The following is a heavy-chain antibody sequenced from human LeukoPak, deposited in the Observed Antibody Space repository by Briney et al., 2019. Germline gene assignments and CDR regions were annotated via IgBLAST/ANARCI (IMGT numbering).Heavy chain of an antibody. J-gene: IGHJ6*03. D-gene: IGHD2-15*01. CDR1: GFTFDDYA. CDR2: ISWNSGSI. V-gene: IGHV3-9*01. CDR3: ARDTAGRYYYYMDV. Sequence: PGRSLRLSCAASGFTFDDYAMHWVRQAPGKGLEWVSGISWNSGSIGYADSVKGRFTISRDNAKNSLYLQMNSLRAEDTAVYYCARDTAGRYYYYMDVWGKGTTVTVSS.